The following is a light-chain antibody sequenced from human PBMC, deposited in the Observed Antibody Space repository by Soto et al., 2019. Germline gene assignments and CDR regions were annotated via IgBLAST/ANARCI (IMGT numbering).Light chain of an antibody. V-gene: IGKV1-39*01. CDR3: QQSYSTPLT. Sequence: IQITQSPSTLSASVGDRVTITCRASQSISSWLAWYQQKPGKAPKLLIYAASSLQSGVPSRFSSSGSGTDFTLTISSLQPEEFATYDCQQSYSTPLTFGGVTKVDIK. J-gene: IGKJ4*01. CDR1: QSISSW. CDR2: AAS.